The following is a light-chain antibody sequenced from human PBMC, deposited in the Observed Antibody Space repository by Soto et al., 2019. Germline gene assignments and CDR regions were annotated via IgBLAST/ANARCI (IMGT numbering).Light chain of an antibody. V-gene: IGKV4-1*01. J-gene: IGKJ1*01. Sequence: DIVLTQSPDSLAVSLGERATINCKSSQSVLYSSNNKNYLTWYQQKPGQPPKLLIYWASTRESGVPDRFSGSGYGPDFTLTISSLQAEDVAVYYCQQYYSTPWTFGQGTKVEIK. CDR1: QSVLYSSNNKNY. CDR2: WAS. CDR3: QQYYSTPWT.